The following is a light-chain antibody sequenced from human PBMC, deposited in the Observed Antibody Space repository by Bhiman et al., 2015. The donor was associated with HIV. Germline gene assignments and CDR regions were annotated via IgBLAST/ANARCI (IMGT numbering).Light chain of an antibody. Sequence: QSALTQPRSVSGSPGQSVTISCTGTSSDVGGFNYVSWYQQRPGKAPKLMIYDVSKRPSGVPDRFSGSKSGNTASLTISGLQTEDEADYYCCSYAGSSPWVFGGGTKLTVL. J-gene: IGLJ3*02. CDR2: DVS. V-gene: IGLV2-11*01. CDR1: SSDVGGFNY. CDR3: CSYAGSSPWV.